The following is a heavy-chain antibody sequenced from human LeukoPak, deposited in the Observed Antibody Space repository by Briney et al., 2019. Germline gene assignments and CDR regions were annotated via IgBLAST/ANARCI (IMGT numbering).Heavy chain of an antibody. CDR1: GGSFSGYY. D-gene: IGHD2-2*01. Sequence: PSETLSLTCAVYGGSFSGYYWSWIRQPPGKGLEWIGEINHSGSTNYNPSLKSRVTISVDTSKNQFSLKLSSVTAADTAVYYCARVGCSSTSCYLWGYYYYMDVWGKGTTVTVSS. V-gene: IGHV4-34*01. CDR3: ARVGCSSTSCYLWGYYYYMDV. CDR2: INHSGST. J-gene: IGHJ6*03.